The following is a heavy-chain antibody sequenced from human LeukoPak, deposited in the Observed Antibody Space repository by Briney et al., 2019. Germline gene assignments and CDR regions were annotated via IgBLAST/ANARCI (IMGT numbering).Heavy chain of an antibody. V-gene: IGHV4-38-2*02. J-gene: IGHJ3*02. Sequence: PSETLSLTCTVSGGSISSGYHWGWIRQPPGKGLEWIGSIYHSGSTYYNPSLKSRVTISVDTSKNQFSLKLRSVTAADTAVYYCARTDTRDAFDIWGQGTMVTVSS. CDR1: GGSISSGYH. CDR3: ARTDTRDAFDI. CDR2: IYHSGST. D-gene: IGHD5-18*01.